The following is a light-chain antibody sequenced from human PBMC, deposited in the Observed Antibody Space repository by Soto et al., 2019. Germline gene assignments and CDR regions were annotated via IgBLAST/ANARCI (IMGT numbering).Light chain of an antibody. CDR2: GAS. J-gene: IGKJ3*01. CDR3: QQYGASPFT. Sequence: VVLTQSPATLSLSPGDRATLSCRASRHVYINALGWYQQKPGRTPTLLIYGASTRATDIPDRFSATGSGTDLSLTISGVEPEDYAVYYCQQYGASPFTFGPGTRLEI. V-gene: IGKV3-20*01. CDR1: RHVYINA.